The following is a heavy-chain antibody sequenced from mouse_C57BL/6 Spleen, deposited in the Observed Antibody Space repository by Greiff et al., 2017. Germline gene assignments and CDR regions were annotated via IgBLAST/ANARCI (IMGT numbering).Heavy chain of an antibody. CDR1: GYTFTSYW. Sequence: QVQLQQPGAELVRPGSSVKLSCKASGYTFTSYWMHWVKQRPIQGLEWIGNIDPSDSETHYNQKFKDKATLTVDKSSSTAYMQLSSLTSEDSAVYYCAGDYYGSVYFDVWGTGTTVTVSS. CDR3: AGDYYGSVYFDV. V-gene: IGHV1-52*01. CDR2: IDPSDSET. J-gene: IGHJ1*03. D-gene: IGHD1-1*01.